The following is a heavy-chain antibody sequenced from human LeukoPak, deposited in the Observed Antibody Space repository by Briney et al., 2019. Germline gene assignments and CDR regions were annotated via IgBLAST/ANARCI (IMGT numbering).Heavy chain of an antibody. CDR3: ARDSTSEGYYDSSGLLPDSWYFDL. V-gene: IGHV1-46*01. J-gene: IGHJ2*01. CDR1: GYTFTSYY. CDR2: INPSGGST. Sequence: AASVKVSCKASGYTFTSYYMHWVRQAPGQGLEWMGIINPSGGSTSYAQKFQGRVTMTRDTSTSTVYMELSSLRSEDTAVYYCARDSTSEGYYDSSGLLPDSWYFDLWGRGTLVTVSS. D-gene: IGHD3-22*01.